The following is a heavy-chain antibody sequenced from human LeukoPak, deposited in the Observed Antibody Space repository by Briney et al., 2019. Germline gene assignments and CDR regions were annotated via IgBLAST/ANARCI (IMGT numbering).Heavy chain of an antibody. Sequence: GGSLRLSCAASGFTFSSYVMSWVRQAPGKGLEWVSAISGSGGSTYYADSVKGRFAISRDNSKNTLYLQMNSLRAEDTAVYYCAKKSMIVVVLSAFDIWGQGTMVTVSS. J-gene: IGHJ3*02. CDR3: AKKSMIVVVLSAFDI. V-gene: IGHV3-23*01. CDR1: GFTFSSYV. D-gene: IGHD3-22*01. CDR2: ISGSGGST.